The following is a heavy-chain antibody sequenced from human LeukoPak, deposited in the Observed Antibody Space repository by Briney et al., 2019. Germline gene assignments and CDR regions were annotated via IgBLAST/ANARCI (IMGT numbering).Heavy chain of an antibody. J-gene: IGHJ5*02. CDR3: AKDPTMIVVAARRFDP. CDR2: ISGSGGST. V-gene: IGHV3-23*01. CDR1: GFTFSSYA. Sequence: HTGGSLRLSCAASGFTFSSYAMSWVRQAPGKGLEWVSAISGSGGSTYYADSVKGRFTISRDNSKNTLYLQMNSLRAEDTAVYYCAKDPTMIVVAARRFDPWGQGTLVTVSS. D-gene: IGHD3-22*01.